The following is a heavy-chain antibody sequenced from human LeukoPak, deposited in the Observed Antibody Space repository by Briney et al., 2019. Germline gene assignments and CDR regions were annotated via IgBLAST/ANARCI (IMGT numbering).Heavy chain of an antibody. CDR2: INHSGST. Sequence: SETLSLTCTVSGGSVSSSGYCWGWIRQPPGKGLEWIGEINHSGSTNYNPSLKSRVTISVDTSKNQFSLKLSSVTAADTAVYYCASGLGYSSSCYYWGQGTLVTVSS. J-gene: IGHJ4*02. CDR3: ASGLGYSSSCYY. CDR1: GGSVSSSGYC. V-gene: IGHV4-39*07. D-gene: IGHD6-13*01.